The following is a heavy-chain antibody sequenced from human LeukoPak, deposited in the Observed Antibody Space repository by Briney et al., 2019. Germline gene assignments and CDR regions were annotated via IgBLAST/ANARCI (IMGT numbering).Heavy chain of an antibody. V-gene: IGHV4-31*11. CDR1: GGSFSGYY. J-gene: IGHJ6*02. CDR3: ARGVGWAVPSQYYGMDV. CDR2: IYYSGST. Sequence: PSETLSLTCAVYGGSFSGYYWSWIRQHPGKGLEWIGYIYYSGSTYYNPSLKSRVTISVDTSKNQFSLKLSSVTAADTAVYYCARGVGWAVPSQYYGMDVWGQGTTVTVSS. D-gene: IGHD2-2*01.